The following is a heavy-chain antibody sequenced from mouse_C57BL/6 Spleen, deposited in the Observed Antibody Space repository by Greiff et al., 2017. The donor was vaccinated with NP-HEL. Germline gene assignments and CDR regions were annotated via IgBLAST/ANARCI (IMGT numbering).Heavy chain of an antibody. V-gene: IGHV5-4*01. CDR2: ISDGGSYT. CDR1: GFTFSSYA. CDR3: ARDQEGLRRPYFDY. Sequence: EVKLVESGGGLVKPGGSLKLSCAASGFTFSSYAMSWVRQTPEKRLEWVATISDGGSYTYYPDNVKGRFTISRDNAKNNLYLQMSHLKSEDTAMYYCARDQEGLRRPYFDYWGQGTTLTVSS. D-gene: IGHD1-1*01. J-gene: IGHJ2*01.